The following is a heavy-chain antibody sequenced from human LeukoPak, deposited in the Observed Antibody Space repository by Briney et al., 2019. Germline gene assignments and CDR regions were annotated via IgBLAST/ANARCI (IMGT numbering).Heavy chain of an antibody. CDR3: ARTNGYPNYYFDY. Sequence: PSQTLSLTCTVSGGSISSGSYYWSWIRQPAGKGPEWIGRIYTSGSTNYNPSLKSRVTISVDTSKNQFSLKLSSVTAADTAVYYCARTNGYPNYYFDYWGQGTLVTVSS. D-gene: IGHD1-1*01. V-gene: IGHV4-61*02. CDR1: GGSISSGSYY. J-gene: IGHJ4*02. CDR2: IYTSGST.